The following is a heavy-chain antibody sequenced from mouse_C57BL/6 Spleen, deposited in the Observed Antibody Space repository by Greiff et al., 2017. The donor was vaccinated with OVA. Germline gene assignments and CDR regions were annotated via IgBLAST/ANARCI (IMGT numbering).Heavy chain of an antibody. CDR2: INPNYGTT. V-gene: IGHV1-39*01. Sequence: VHVKQSGPELVKPGASVKISCKASGYSFTDYNMNWVKQSNGKSLEWIGVINPNYGTTSYNQKFKGKATLTVDQSSSTAYMQLNSLTSEDSAVYYCARRDYGSSGWYFDVWGTGTTVTVSS. CDR1: GYSFTDYN. D-gene: IGHD1-1*01. J-gene: IGHJ1*03. CDR3: ARRDYGSSGWYFDV.